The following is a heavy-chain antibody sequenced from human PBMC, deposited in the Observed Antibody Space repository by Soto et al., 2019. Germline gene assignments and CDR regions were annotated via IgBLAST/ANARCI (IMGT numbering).Heavy chain of an antibody. D-gene: IGHD3-10*01. CDR1: GYSISSGYY. V-gene: IGHV4-38-2*02. J-gene: IGHJ5*02. Sequence: PSETLSLTCAVSGYSISSGYYWGWIRQPPGKGLEWIGSIYHSGSTYYNPSLKSRVTISVDTSKNQFSLKLSSVTAADTAVYYCAREGVLLWFGDRGNWFDPWGQGTLVTVSS. CDR3: AREGVLLWFGDRGNWFDP. CDR2: IYHSGST.